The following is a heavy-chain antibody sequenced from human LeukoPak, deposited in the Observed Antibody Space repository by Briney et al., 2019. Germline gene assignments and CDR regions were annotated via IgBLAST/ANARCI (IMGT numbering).Heavy chain of an antibody. V-gene: IGHV3-30-3*01. J-gene: IGHJ4*02. Sequence: GRSLRLSCAASGFSFSNYAMHWVRQAPGKGLEWVAVTSYDGINKYYAVSVKGRFTISRDNSKNTLYLQMNSLRAEDTAVYYCARRYCSSTSCLFDYWGQGTLVTVSS. CDR3: ARRYCSSTSCLFDY. D-gene: IGHD2-2*01. CDR2: TSYDGINK. CDR1: GFSFSNYA.